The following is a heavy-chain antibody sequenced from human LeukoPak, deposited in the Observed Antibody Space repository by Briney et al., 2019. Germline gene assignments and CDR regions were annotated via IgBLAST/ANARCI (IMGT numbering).Heavy chain of an antibody. Sequence: PGGSLRLSCAASGFTVSDNYMSWVRQAPGKGLEWVSVIYSGGRADYSDSVKGRFFISMDNSKNTLYLQMNSLRVEDTAVYYCARVPRIQLYYHMDVWGKGTTVTVSS. J-gene: IGHJ6*03. D-gene: IGHD5-18*01. CDR3: ARVPRIQLYYHMDV. V-gene: IGHV3-53*01. CDR1: GFTVSDNY. CDR2: IYSGGRA.